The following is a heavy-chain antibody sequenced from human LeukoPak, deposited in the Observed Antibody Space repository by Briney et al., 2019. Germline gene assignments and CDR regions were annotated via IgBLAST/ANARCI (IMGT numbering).Heavy chain of an antibody. CDR3: GRDDAMVRGVIDY. J-gene: IGHJ4*02. CDR1: GFTFTSYW. D-gene: IGHD3-10*01. V-gene: IGHV3-74*01. CDR2: INSDGSST. Sequence: PGGSLRLSCAASGFTFTSYWMHWVRQAPGKGLVWVSRINSDGSSTSYADSVKGRFTISRDNAKNTQYLQMNSLRAEDTAVYYCGRDDAMVRGVIDYWGQGTLVTVSS.